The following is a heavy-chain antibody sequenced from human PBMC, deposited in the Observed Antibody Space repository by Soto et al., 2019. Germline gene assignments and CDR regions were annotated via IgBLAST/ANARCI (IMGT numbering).Heavy chain of an antibody. Sequence: PGGSLRLSCAASGFTFSSYGMHWVRQAPGKGLEWVAVISYDGSNKYYADSVKGRFTISRDNSKNTLYLQMNSLRAEDTAVYYCAKEATVIYYYGMDVWGQGTTVTAP. J-gene: IGHJ6*02. D-gene: IGHD4-17*01. V-gene: IGHV3-30*18. CDR1: GFTFSSYG. CDR2: ISYDGSNK. CDR3: AKEATVIYYYGMDV.